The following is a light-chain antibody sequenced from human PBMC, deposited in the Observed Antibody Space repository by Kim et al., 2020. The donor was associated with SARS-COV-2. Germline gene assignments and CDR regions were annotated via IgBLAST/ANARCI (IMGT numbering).Light chain of an antibody. V-gene: IGKV1-5*03. CDR2: KAS. Sequence: DIQMTQSPSTLSASVGDRVTITCRASQSISSWLAWYQQKPGKAPKLLIYKASSLESGVPSRFSGSGSGTEFTLTISSLQPDDFATYYCQQYNSYSPLTFVGGTKVDIK. CDR3: QQYNSYSPLT. J-gene: IGKJ4*01. CDR1: QSISSW.